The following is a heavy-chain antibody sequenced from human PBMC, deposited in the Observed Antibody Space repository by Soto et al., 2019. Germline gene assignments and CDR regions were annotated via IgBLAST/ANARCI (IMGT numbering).Heavy chain of an antibody. Sequence: QVQLVQSGAEVKKPGASVKVACKASGYTFTSYGISWVRQAPGQGLEWMGWISAYNGNTNYAQKLPGRVTMTTDTSTSTAYMELRRLRSDDTAVYYCASLGYCSGGSCPNDYWGQGTLVTVSS. J-gene: IGHJ4*02. CDR3: ASLGYCSGGSCPNDY. D-gene: IGHD2-15*01. CDR1: GYTFTSYG. V-gene: IGHV1-18*01. CDR2: ISAYNGNT.